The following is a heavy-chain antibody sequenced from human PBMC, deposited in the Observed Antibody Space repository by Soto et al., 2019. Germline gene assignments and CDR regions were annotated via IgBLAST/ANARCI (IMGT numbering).Heavy chain of an antibody. J-gene: IGHJ4*02. CDR1: GGSISSTIYY. CDR2: IYYSGST. D-gene: IGHD3-10*01. CDR3: ARGGTMVRGALLI. Sequence: ASETLSLTCAVSGGSISSTIYYWGWIRQPPGKGLEWIGNIYYSGSTYYNPSLKSRVTIFVDTSKNQFSLKLSSVTAADTAVYYCARGGTMVRGALLIWGQGTLVTVSS. V-gene: IGHV4-39*07.